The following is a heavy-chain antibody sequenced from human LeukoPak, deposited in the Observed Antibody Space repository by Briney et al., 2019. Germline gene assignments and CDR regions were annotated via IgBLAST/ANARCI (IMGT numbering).Heavy chain of an antibody. J-gene: IGHJ4*02. V-gene: IGHV6-1*01. CDR3: ARDRTGGPLFDY. CDR1: GDSVSRKTVA. Sequence: SQTLSLTCGISGDSVSRKTVAWNWFRQSPSRGLEWLGRTYYRSKWYNDYAVSVKSRITINPDTSKNQFSLQLNSVTPEDTAVYYCARDRTGGPLFDYWGQGTLVTVSS. CDR2: TYYRSKWYN. D-gene: IGHD4-23*01.